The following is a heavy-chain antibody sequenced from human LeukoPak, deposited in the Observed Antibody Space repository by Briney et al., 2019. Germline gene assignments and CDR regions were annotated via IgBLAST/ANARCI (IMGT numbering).Heavy chain of an antibody. J-gene: IGHJ6*02. CDR2: INSDGSTT. CDR1: GFTFSRYW. Sequence: QPGGSLRLSCAASGFTFSRYWMNWVRQAPGKGLVWVSRINSDGSTTRYADSVKGRFTISRDNAKNTMYLQMNSLRAEDTAVYYCARENFYGMDVWGQGTTVTVSS. CDR3: ARENFYGMDV. V-gene: IGHV3-74*01.